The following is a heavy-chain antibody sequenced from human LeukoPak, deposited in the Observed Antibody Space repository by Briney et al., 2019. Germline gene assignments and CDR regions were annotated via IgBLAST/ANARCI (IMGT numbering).Heavy chain of an antibody. V-gene: IGHV1-8*01. J-gene: IGHJ5*02. D-gene: IGHD2-15*01. CDR2: MNPNSGNT. Sequence: GASVKVSCKASGSTFTSYDINWVRQATGQGLEWMGWMNPNSGNTGYAQKFQGRVTMTRNTSISAAYMELSSLRSEDTAVYYCARDVWGIVVVVAATDTHNWFDPWGREPWSPSPQ. CDR1: GSTFTSYD. CDR3: ARDVWGIVVVVAATDTHNWFDP.